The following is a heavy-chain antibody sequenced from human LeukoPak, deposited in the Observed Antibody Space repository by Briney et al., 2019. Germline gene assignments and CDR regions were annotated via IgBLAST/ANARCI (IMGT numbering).Heavy chain of an antibody. CDR2: IYTSGST. Sequence: SQTLSLTCTVSGGSISSGDYYWSWIRQPPGKGLEWIGYIYTSGSTNYNPSLKSRVTISVDTSKNQFSLKLSSVTAADTAVYYCARSPILRFLEWDYYYYYMDVWGKGTTVTVSS. CDR3: ARSPILRFLEWDYYYYYMDV. D-gene: IGHD3-3*01. V-gene: IGHV4-30-4*08. CDR1: GGSISSGDYY. J-gene: IGHJ6*03.